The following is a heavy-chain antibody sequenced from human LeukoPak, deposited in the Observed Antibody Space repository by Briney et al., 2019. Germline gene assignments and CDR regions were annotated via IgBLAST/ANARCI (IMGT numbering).Heavy chain of an antibody. CDR1: GFTFSSYE. J-gene: IGHJ4*02. CDR2: IKQDGSEK. CDR3: AREYGDYVH. D-gene: IGHD4-17*01. V-gene: IGHV3-7*01. Sequence: GGSLRLSCAASGFTFSSYEMNWVRQAPGKGLEWVANIKQDGSEKYYVDSVKGRFTISRDNAKNSLYLQMNSLRAEDTAVYYCAREYGDYVHWGQGTLVTVSS.